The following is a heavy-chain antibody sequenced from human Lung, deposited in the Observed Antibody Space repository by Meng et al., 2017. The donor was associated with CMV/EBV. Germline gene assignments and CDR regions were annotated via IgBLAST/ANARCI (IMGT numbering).Heavy chain of an antibody. J-gene: IGHJ6*02. CDR1: GITFSSNW. D-gene: IGHD1-26*01. V-gene: IGHV3-23*03. CDR2: IYSGGVAT. Sequence: GGSLRLSXVASGITFSSNWMSWVRQAPGKGLEWVSVIYSGGVATYYADSVKGRFTISRDNSNNTLFLQMDSLGAEDTAVYYCAKIGSFTYYYYGMDVWGQGTTVTVSS. CDR3: AKIGSFTYYYYGMDV.